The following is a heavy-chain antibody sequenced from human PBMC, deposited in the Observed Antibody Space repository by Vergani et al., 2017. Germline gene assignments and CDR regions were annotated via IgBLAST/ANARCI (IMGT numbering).Heavy chain of an antibody. V-gene: IGHV1-2*02. J-gene: IGHJ4*02. CDR3: ARDLTPSGSYYEGSPVDY. CDR2: INPNSGGT. CDR1: GYTFTGYY. D-gene: IGHD1-26*01. Sequence: QVQLVQSGAEVKKPGASVKVSCKASGYTFTGYYMHWVRQAPGQGLEWMGWINPNSGGTNYAQKFQGRVTMTRDTSISTAYMELSRLRSDDTAVYYCARDLTPSGSYYEGSPVDYWGQGTLVTVSS.